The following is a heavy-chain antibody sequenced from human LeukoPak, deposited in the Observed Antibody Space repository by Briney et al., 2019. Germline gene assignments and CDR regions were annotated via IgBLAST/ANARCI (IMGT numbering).Heavy chain of an antibody. D-gene: IGHD3-22*01. CDR2: IKQDGSEK. V-gene: IGHV3-7*01. Sequence: AGGSLRLSCAASGFTFSSYWMSWVRQAPGKGLEWVANIKQDGSEKYYVDSVKGRFTISRDNAKNSLYLQMNSLRAEDTAVYYCAKFWANYYDSSSLSWGQGTLVTVSS. CDR1: GFTFSSYW. J-gene: IGHJ4*02. CDR3: AKFWANYYDSSSLS.